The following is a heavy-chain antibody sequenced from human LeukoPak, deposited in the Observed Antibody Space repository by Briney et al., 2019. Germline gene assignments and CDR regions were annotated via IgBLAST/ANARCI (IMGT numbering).Heavy chain of an antibody. CDR3: ASSFYRQTDA. V-gene: IGHV1-2*02. J-gene: IGHJ5*02. Sequence: ASVKVSCMASGYSVSGYFLHWVRQAPGQGLEWLGWINSKTGDTNYAQKFQGRVVMTMDTAISTANLDLSRLTSDDTAMYYCASSFYRQTDAWGQGSLVTVSS. D-gene: IGHD3-16*02. CDR1: GYSVSGYF. CDR2: INSKTGDT.